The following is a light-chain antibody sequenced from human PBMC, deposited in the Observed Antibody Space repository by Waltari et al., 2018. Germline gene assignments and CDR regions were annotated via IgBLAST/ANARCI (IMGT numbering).Light chain of an antibody. CDR3: QVWDGSSVL. CDR1: NIGSKR. J-gene: IGLJ3*02. V-gene: IGLV3-21*02. CDR2: DNS. Sequence: YVLTQPPSVSVAPGQTARITCGLNNIGSKRVHWYQQRPGQAPVLVLYDNSDRPSGIPERFSGSNSGNTATLTISWVEAGDEADYYCQVWDGSSVLFGGGTKVTVL.